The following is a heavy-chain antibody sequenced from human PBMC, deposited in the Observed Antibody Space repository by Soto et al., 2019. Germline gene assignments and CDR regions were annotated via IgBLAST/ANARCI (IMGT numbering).Heavy chain of an antibody. CDR2: IFYSGGT. D-gene: IGHD3-22*01. CDR1: GGAILDSTYY. CDR3: ARQATGYYYGWFDP. J-gene: IGHJ5*02. V-gene: IGHV4-39*01. Sequence: QLLLQESGPGLVKPSETLSLTCTVSGGAILDSTYYWAWIRQPPGKGLVWIGTIFYSGGTFYTPSLKSRVTMSVDTSKNQFSLKLTSVTAADTAVYFCARQATGYYYGWFDPWGQGTLVTVSS.